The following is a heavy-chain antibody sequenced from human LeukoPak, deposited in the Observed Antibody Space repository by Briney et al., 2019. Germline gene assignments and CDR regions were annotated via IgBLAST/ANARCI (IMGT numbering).Heavy chain of an antibody. V-gene: IGHV4-4*07. CDR3: ARDLSLANWFDP. J-gene: IGHJ5*02. Sequence: SSETLSLTCTVSGGSISSYYWSWVRQPAGKGLEWIGRIYTSGSTNYNPSLKSRVTMSVDTSKNQFSLKLSSVTAADTAVYYCARDLSLANWFDPWGQGTLVTVSS. CDR2: IYTSGST. CDR1: GGSISSYY.